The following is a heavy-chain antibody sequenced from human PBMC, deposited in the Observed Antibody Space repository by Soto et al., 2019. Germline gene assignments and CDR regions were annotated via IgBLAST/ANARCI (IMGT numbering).Heavy chain of an antibody. CDR1: GVNFSSYA. Sequence: QVQLVQSGAELKKPGSSVKVSCSASGVNFSSYAFTWVRQAPGQGLEWMGNIIPVFRTSNYAQGFQGRLTISADESTNTIYMELSSLRSEDTAVYFCAKDGSWDGGGGESWGQGTLVIVSS. J-gene: IGHJ4*02. D-gene: IGHD3-16*01. CDR3: AKDGSWDGGGGES. CDR2: IIPVFRTS. V-gene: IGHV1-69*18.